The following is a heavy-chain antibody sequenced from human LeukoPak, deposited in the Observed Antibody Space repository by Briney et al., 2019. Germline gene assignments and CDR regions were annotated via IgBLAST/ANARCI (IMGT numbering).Heavy chain of an antibody. CDR3: ARGIVVVAQLGFYFYYMDV. CDR1: GGSISSYY. D-gene: IGHD2-15*01. V-gene: IGHV4-59*08. Sequence: SETLSLTCTVSGGSISSYYWSWIRQPPGKGLEWIGYIYYSGSTNYNPSLKSRVTISVDTSKNQFSLKLSSVTAADTAVYYCARGIVVVAQLGFYFYYMDVWGKGTTVTISS. CDR2: IYYSGST. J-gene: IGHJ6*03.